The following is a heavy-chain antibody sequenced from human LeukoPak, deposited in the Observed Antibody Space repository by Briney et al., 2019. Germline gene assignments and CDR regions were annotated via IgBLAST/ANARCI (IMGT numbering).Heavy chain of an antibody. CDR1: GGTFSNYA. CDR3: ARAVYDILTGYPTPVNYYYYGMDV. Sequence: SVQVSCTASGGTFSNYAISWVRQAPGQRLEWMGRIIPILGIANYAQKFQGRVTITADKSTSTAYMELSSLRSEDTAVYYCARAVYDILTGYPTPVNYYYYGMDVWGQGTTVTVSS. D-gene: IGHD3-9*01. V-gene: IGHV1-69*04. CDR2: IIPILGIA. J-gene: IGHJ6*02.